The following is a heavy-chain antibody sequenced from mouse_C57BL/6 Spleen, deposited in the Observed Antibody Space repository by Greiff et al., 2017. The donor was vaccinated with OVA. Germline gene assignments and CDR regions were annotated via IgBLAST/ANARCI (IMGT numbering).Heavy chain of an antibody. Sequence: QVQLQQPGTELVKPGASVKLSCKASGYTFTSYWMHWVKQRPGQGLEWIGNINPSNGGTNYNEKFKSKATLTVDKSSSTAYMQLSSLTSEDSAVYYCARSYYDYDGGDWYFDVWGTGTTVIVSS. J-gene: IGHJ1*03. CDR2: INPSNGGT. CDR3: ARSYYDYDGGDWYFDV. V-gene: IGHV1-53*01. D-gene: IGHD2-4*01. CDR1: GYTFTSYW.